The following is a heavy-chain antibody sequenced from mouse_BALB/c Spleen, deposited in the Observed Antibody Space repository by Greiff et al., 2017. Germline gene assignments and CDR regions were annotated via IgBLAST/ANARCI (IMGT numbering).Heavy chain of an antibody. J-gene: IGHJ4*01. D-gene: IGHD2-3*01. CDR3: ARIDDGYHYAMDY. V-gene: IGHV5-9-4*01. CDR1: GFTFSSYA. CDR2: ISSGGSYT. Sequence: EVQVVESGGGLVKPGGSLKLSCAASGFTFSSYAMSWVRQSPEKRLEWVAEISSGGSYTYYPDTVTGRFTISRDNAKNTLYLEMSSLRSEDTAMYYCARIDDGYHYAMDYWGQGTSVTVSS.